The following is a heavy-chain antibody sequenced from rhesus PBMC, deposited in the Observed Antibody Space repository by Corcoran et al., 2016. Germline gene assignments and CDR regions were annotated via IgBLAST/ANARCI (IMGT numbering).Heavy chain of an antibody. J-gene: IGHJ4*01. V-gene: IGHV3-201*01. CDR3: ARVASNYGYFDY. Sequence: EVQLVESGGGVVQPGGSLRLSCAASGFTFDDYAMHWVRQAPGKGLEWVSGISWSGGSTYYADSVKGQFTCSRDNDKHSLYLQMGSLRAEDTALYYCARVASNYGYFDYWGQGVLVTVSS. CDR1: GFTFDDYA. D-gene: IGHD4-23*01. CDR2: ISWSGGST.